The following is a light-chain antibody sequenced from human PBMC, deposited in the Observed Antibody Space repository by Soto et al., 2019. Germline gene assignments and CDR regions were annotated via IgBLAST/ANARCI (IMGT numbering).Light chain of an antibody. Sequence: EIVMTQSPANRSVSPGESATLSCRAGQSVSINLAWYQQQPGQAHTVLLYAACTRATGIPARFSGSGCGTDFTLTISSLEPEDLAVYYCQKRSNWPTITFGQGTQVEIK. CDR1: QSVSIN. CDR3: QKRSNWPTIT. V-gene: IGKV3-11*01. J-gene: IGKJ5*01. CDR2: AAC.